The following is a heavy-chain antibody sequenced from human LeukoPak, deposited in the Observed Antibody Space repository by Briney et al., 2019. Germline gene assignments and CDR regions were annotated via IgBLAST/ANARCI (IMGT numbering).Heavy chain of an antibody. V-gene: IGHV4-39*01. J-gene: IGHJ4*02. CDR2: IYYSGST. D-gene: IGHD6-6*01. CDR3: ARHRGSSSLFDY. CDR1: GGSISSDNW. Sequence: SETLSLTCAVSGGSISSDNWWSWVRQPPGMGLEYIGSIYYSGSTYYNPSLKSRVTISVDTSKNQFSLKLSSVTAADTAVYYCARHRGSSSLFDYWGQGTLSPSPQ.